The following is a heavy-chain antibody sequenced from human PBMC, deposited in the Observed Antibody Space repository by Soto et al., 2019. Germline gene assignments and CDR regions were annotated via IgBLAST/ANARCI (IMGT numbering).Heavy chain of an antibody. D-gene: IGHD3-3*01. CDR1: GASISSNY. J-gene: IGHJ4*02. V-gene: IGHV4-59*08. CDR3: ARGHYEFWSGYFAAIDY. CDR2: IHDSGNT. Sequence: SGTLSLTVPVSGASISSNYWSWFRRPPGRGLEWIGYIHDSGNTKYNPSLKSRVTISSDTSKDKFSLKLTSMTAADTAVYYCARGHYEFWSGYFAAIDYWGQGTLVTVSS.